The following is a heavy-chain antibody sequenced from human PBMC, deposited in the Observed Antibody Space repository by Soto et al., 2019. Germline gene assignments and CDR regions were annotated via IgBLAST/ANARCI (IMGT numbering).Heavy chain of an antibody. V-gene: IGHV3-30*18. CDR3: AKDQQSSGWYYRGYYYYGMDV. Sequence: GGSLRLSCAASGFTFSSYGMHWVRQAPGKXLEWVAVISYDGSNKYYADSVKGRFTISRDNSKNTLYLQMNSLRAEDTAVYYCAKDQQSSGWYYRGYYYYGMDVWGQGITVTVSS. D-gene: IGHD6-19*01. J-gene: IGHJ6*02. CDR1: GFTFSSYG. CDR2: ISYDGSNK.